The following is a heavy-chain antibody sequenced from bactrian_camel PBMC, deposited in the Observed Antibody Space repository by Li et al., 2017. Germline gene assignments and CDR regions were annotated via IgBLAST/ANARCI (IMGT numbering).Heavy chain of an antibody. CDR1: NFPRSSNC. J-gene: IGHJ4*01. CDR3: AMSFQLPCLGRDERAYDC. Sequence: DVQLVESGGGSMQPGGSLRLSCIASNFPRSSNCMGWYRKTPGKEREGVAAITTQRGVTFYADSVKGRFTISQDNAKNAVYLQMDTLRPEDTAIYFCAMSFQLPCLGRDERAYDCWGQGTQVTVS. D-gene: IGHD1*01. V-gene: IGHV3S40*01. CDR2: ITTQRGVT.